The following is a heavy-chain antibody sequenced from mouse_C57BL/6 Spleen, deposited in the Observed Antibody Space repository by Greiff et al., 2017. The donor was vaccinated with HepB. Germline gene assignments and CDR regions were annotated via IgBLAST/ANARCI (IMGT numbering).Heavy chain of an antibody. CDR3: ARLRDYYDYDGTIFDY. CDR1: GYTFTSYW. V-gene: IGHV1-52*01. Sequence: QVQLQQPGAELVRPGSSVKLSCKASGYTFTSYWMHWVKQRPIQGLEWIGNIDPSDSETHYNQKFKDKATLTVDKSSSTAYMQLSSLTSEDSAVYYCARLRDYYDYDGTIFDYWGQGTTLTVSS. J-gene: IGHJ2*01. CDR2: IDPSDSET. D-gene: IGHD2-4*01.